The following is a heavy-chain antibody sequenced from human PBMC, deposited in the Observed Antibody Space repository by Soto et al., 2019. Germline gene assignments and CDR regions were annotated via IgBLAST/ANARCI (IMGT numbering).Heavy chain of an antibody. CDR3: ARVDYYDSSGPYRS. Sequence: GASVKVSCKASGYTFTSYGISWVRQAPGQGLEWMGWISAYNGNTNYAQKLQGRVTMTTDTSTSTAYMELRSLRSDDTAVYYCARVDYYDSSGPYRSWGQGTLVTVSS. CDR1: GYTFTSYG. D-gene: IGHD3-22*01. CDR2: ISAYNGNT. J-gene: IGHJ5*02. V-gene: IGHV1-18*01.